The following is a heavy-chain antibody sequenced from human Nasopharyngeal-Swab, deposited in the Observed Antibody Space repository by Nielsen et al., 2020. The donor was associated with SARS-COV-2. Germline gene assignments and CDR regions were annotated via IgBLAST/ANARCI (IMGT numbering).Heavy chain of an antibody. CDR3: ARDGLDYDFWSAYFLKV. Sequence: SLKISCAASGFTFSSYAMHWVRQAPGKRLEWVAVLTYDGSNKYYADSVKGRFTISRDNSKNTLYLQMNSLRAEDTAGYYCARDGLDYDFWSAYFLKVWGYGTTVTVSS. J-gene: IGHJ6*04. CDR1: GFTFSSYA. D-gene: IGHD3-3*01. V-gene: IGHV3-30*04. CDR2: LTYDGSNK.